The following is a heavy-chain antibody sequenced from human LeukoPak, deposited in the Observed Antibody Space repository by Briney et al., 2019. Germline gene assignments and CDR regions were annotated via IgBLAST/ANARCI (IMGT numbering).Heavy chain of an antibody. Sequence: SETLSLTCTVSGGSITSYQWSWIRQPAGKGLEWIGRIYTTGSTNYNPSLKSRVTMSVDTSKNQFSLKLSSVTAADTAVYYCARGIAAAAKQGGFDFWGQGTLVTVSS. D-gene: IGHD6-13*01. CDR3: ARGIAAAAKQGGFDF. CDR1: GGSITSYQ. J-gene: IGHJ4*02. CDR2: IYTTGST. V-gene: IGHV4-4*07.